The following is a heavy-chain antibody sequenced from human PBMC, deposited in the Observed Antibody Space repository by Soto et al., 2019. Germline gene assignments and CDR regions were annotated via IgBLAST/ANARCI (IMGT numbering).Heavy chain of an antibody. J-gene: IGHJ4*02. Sequence: PGGSLRLSCAASGFTFSGSAMHWVRQASGKGLEWVGRIRSKANSYATAYAASVKGRFTVSRDDSKNTAYLQMNSLKTEDTAVYYCTSPTRITIFGVVIFSWDPTLERLCDYWGQGTLVTVSS. CDR1: GFTFSGSA. CDR2: IRSKANSYAT. D-gene: IGHD3-3*01. CDR3: TSPTRITIFGVVIFSWDPTLERLCDY. V-gene: IGHV3-73*01.